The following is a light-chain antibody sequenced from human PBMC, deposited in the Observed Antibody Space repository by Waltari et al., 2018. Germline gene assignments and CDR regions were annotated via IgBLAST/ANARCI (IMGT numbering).Light chain of an antibody. V-gene: IGLV2-11*01. CDR3: CSYAGSYTWV. Sequence: SALTQPRPVSGSPGQSVTSPCPGTTNDLGSYHYVSWYHQHTGKAPKLIILDVTKRPSGVPDRLSGSKSGNTASLTISGLRAEDEAEYYCCSYAGSYTWVFGGGTKLTVV. J-gene: IGLJ3*02. CDR2: DVT. CDR1: TNDLGSYHY.